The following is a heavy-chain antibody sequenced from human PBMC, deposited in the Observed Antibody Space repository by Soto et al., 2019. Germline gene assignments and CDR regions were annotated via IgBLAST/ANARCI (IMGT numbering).Heavy chain of an antibody. CDR2: ISNRGDT. Sequence: EVQLVESGGGLVQPGGSLRLSCTASTFIVSDTYVNWVRQAPGKGLEWVSVISNRGDTHYADSVRGRFSLSRDISDNTLHLQMNNLRVEDTAVYYCAREPRYCRGGSCSITGDAYDIWGQGTMVTVSS. D-gene: IGHD2-15*01. V-gene: IGHV3-66*01. CDR1: TFIVSDTY. J-gene: IGHJ3*02. CDR3: AREPRYCRGGSCSITGDAYDI.